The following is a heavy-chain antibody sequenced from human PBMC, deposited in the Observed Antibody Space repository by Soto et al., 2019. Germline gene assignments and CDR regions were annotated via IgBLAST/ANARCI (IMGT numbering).Heavy chain of an antibody. J-gene: IGHJ4*02. CDR1: GYSFTSFW. Sequence: PGESLKISCQGFGYSFTSFWIGWVRQMPGKGLEWMGIINPVDSDTSYSPSFQGQVTISVDKSITTAYLQWSSLKASDTAMYYCAGGFFRPPSTPNFDERGLRSLVTVSS. CDR2: INPVDSDT. D-gene: IGHD3-3*01. V-gene: IGHV5-51*01. CDR3: AGGFFRPPSTPNFDE.